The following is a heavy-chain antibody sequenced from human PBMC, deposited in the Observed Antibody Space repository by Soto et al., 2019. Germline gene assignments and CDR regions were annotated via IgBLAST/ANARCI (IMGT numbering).Heavy chain of an antibody. CDR3: ARDGHYDSSGIMDV. J-gene: IGHJ6*02. V-gene: IGHV4-4*02. Sequence: QVQLEELGPGLVKASGTLSLTCTVSGDSVSRSTWWSWVRQTPEKGLEWIGEIYQSGITHYSPSLKSRVAISIEKSKNQFSLKMTSVTAADTAVYYCARDGHYDSSGIMDVWGQGTSVTVS. CDR1: GDSVSRSTW. D-gene: IGHD3-22*01. CDR2: IYQSGIT.